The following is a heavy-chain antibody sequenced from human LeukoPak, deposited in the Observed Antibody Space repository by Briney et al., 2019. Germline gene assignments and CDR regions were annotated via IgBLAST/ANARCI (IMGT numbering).Heavy chain of an antibody. CDR1: GGSISSSSYY. CDR3: ARDSYGSGSNWFDP. CDR2: IYYSGST. Sequence: SETLSLTCTVPGGSISSSSYYWGWIRQPPGKGLEWIGRIYYSGSTYYNPSLKSRVTISVDTSKNQFSLKLSSVTAADTAVYYCARDSYGSGSNWFDPWGQGTLVTVSS. D-gene: IGHD3-10*01. J-gene: IGHJ5*02. V-gene: IGHV4-39*07.